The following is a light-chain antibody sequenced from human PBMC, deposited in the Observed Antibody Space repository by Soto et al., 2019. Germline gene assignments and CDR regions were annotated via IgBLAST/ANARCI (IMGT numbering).Light chain of an antibody. CDR1: SSDVGGYKY. J-gene: IGLJ1*01. CDR3: NSNTRSNTRV. V-gene: IGLV2-14*01. CDR2: EVS. Sequence: QSALTQPASGSGSPGQSITISCTGTSSDVGGYKYVSWYQQHPGKAPKLLIYEVSNRPSGISNRFSASKSDSTASLTISGLRAEDEADYYCNSNTRSNTRVFGTGTKVTV.